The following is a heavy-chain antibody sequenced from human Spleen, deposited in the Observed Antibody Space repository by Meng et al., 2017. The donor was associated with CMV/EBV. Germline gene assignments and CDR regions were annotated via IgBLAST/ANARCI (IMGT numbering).Heavy chain of an antibody. V-gene: IGHV3-74*01. D-gene: IGHD2/OR15-2a*01. CDR2: INSDGSST. CDR1: GFTFSSYW. J-gene: IGHJ4*02. CDR3: AKCVTVRWYFDY. Sequence: GGSLRLSCAASGFTFSSYWMHWVRQAPGKGLVWVSRINSDGSSTYYADSVKGRFTISRDNSKNTLYLQMNSLRAEDTAVYYCAKCVTVRWYFDYWGQGTLVTVSS.